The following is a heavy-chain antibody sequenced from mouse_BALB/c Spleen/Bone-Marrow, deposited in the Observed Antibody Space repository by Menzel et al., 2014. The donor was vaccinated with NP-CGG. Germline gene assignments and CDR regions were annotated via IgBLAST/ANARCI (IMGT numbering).Heavy chain of an antibody. Sequence: VKLVESGPGLVAPSQSLSITCTVSGFSLTDYGVSWIRQPPGKGLEWLGVLWGGGTTYYNSTLKSRLSISRDNSKGQVFLKMNSLQTDDTAIYHCARHWDYDYGFAYWGLGTLVTVSA. J-gene: IGHJ3*01. V-gene: IGHV2-6-5*01. CDR1: GFSLTDYG. CDR3: ARHWDYDYGFAY. D-gene: IGHD2-4*01. CDR2: LWGGGTT.